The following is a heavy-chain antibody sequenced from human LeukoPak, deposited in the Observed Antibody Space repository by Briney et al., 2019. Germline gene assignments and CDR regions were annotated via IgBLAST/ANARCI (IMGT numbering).Heavy chain of an antibody. Sequence: TPGGSLRLSCAASGFTFSDYYMSWIRQAPGEELEWVSYISSSSSYANYADSVKGRFTISRDNAKNSLYLQMNSLRAEDTAVYYCVREGGYEPFDYWGQGTLVTVSS. J-gene: IGHJ4*02. D-gene: IGHD5-12*01. CDR2: ISSSSSYA. CDR3: VREGGYEPFDY. V-gene: IGHV3-11*06. CDR1: GFTFSDYY.